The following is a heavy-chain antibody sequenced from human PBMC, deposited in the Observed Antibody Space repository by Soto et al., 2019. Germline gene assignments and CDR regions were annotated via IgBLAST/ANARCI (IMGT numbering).Heavy chain of an antibody. CDR3: AREEKRGRQLVYFDY. V-gene: IGHV3-30-3*01. CDR1: GFTFSSYA. CDR2: ISYDGSNK. J-gene: IGHJ4*02. D-gene: IGHD6-13*01. Sequence: GGSLRLSCAASGFTFSSYAMHWVRQAPGKGLEWVAVISYDGSNKYYADSVKGRFTISRDNSKNTLYLQMNSLRAEDTAVYYCAREEKRGRQLVYFDYWGQGTLVTVSS.